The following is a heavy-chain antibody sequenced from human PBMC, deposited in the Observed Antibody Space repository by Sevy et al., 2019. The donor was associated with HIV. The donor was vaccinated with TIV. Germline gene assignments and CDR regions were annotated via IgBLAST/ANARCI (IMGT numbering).Heavy chain of an antibody. CDR3: ARDIVATRPPLWDYYYGMDV. D-gene: IGHD5-12*01. CDR2: IIAYNGNT. Sequence: ASVKVSYKASGYTFTSYGISWVRQAPGQGLEWMGWIIAYNGNTNYAQKLQGRVTMTTDTSTSTAYMELRSLRSDDTAVYYCARDIVATRPPLWDYYYGMDVWGQGTTVTVSS. CDR1: GYTFTSYG. V-gene: IGHV1-18*01. J-gene: IGHJ6*02.